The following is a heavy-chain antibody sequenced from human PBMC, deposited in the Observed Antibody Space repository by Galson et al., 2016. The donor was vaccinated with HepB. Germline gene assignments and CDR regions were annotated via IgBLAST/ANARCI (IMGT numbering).Heavy chain of an antibody. Sequence: SCKASGYTFMSYHIHCVRRGPGQGLEWMGKINPTGGTTNYAQGFSGRLTMARDTSTSTVYMELSSLRSEDTAVYYCARARPEGYSSGYGMDVGGQGTTVTVSS. CDR1: GYTFMSYH. CDR3: ARARPEGYSSGYGMDV. V-gene: IGHV1-46*01. D-gene: IGHD5-18*01. J-gene: IGHJ6*02. CDR2: INPTGGTT.